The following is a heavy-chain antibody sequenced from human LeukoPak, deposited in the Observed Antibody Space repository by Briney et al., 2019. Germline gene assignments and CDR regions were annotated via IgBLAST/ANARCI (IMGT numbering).Heavy chain of an antibody. CDR3: ARTLYYYDSSGPPDAFDI. D-gene: IGHD3-22*01. J-gene: IGHJ3*02. CDR2: IYDSGST. V-gene: IGHV4-31*03. Sequence: SETLSLTCTVSGGSISSGGYYWNWVRQHPGKGLEWIGYIYDSGSTYYNPSLKSRVTISVDTSKNQFSLKLSSVTAADTAVYYCARTLYYYDSSGPPDAFDIWGQGTMVTVSS. CDR1: GGSISSGGYY.